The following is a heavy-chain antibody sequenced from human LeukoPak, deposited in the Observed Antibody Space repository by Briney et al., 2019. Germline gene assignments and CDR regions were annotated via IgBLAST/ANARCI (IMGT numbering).Heavy chain of an antibody. CDR1: GYTFTGYY. D-gene: IGHD6-13*01. Sequence: ASVKVSCKASGYTFTGYYMHWVRQAPGQGLEWMGWINPNSGGTNYAQKFQGRVTMTRDTSISTAYMELSRLRSDDTAVYYCAGDRTVIAAAGNKASGYWGQGTLVTVSS. CDR2: INPNSGGT. J-gene: IGHJ4*02. CDR3: AGDRTVIAAAGNKASGY. V-gene: IGHV1-2*02.